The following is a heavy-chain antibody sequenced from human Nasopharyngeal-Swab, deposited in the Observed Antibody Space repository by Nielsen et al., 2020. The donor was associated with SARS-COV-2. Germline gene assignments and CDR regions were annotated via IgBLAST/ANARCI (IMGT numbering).Heavy chain of an antibody. Sequence: LRLSCTVSGGSISSGGYYWSWIRQHPGKGLEWIGYIYYSGSTYYNPSLKSRVTISVDTSKNQFSLKLSSVTAADTAVYYCASPSLGANVGGYWGQGTLVTVSS. V-gene: IGHV4-31*03. CDR1: GGSISSGGYY. CDR2: IYYSGST. CDR3: ASPSLGANVGGY. D-gene: IGHD1-26*01. J-gene: IGHJ4*02.